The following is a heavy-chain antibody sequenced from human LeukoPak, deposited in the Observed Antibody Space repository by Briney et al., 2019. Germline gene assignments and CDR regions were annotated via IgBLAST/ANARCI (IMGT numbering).Heavy chain of an antibody. CDR3: ATMKVGATRDAFDI. Sequence: ASVKVSCKASGYTLTELSMHWVRQAPGKGLEWMGGFDPEDGETIYAQKFQGRVTMTEDTSTDTAYMELSSLRSEDTAVYYCATMKVGATRDAFDIWGQGTMVTVSS. CDR1: GYTLTELS. D-gene: IGHD1-26*01. J-gene: IGHJ3*02. CDR2: FDPEDGET. V-gene: IGHV1-24*01.